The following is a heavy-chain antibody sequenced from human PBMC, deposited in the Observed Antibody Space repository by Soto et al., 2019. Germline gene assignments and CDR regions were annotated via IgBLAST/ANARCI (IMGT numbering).Heavy chain of an antibody. CDR1: GFTFSSYW. D-gene: IGHD2-15*01. V-gene: IGHV3-7*03. J-gene: IGHJ4*02. CDR2: IKQDGSEK. Sequence: LRLSCAASGFTFSSYWMSWVRQAPGKGLEWVANIKQDGSEKYYVDSVKGRFTISRDNAKNSLYLQMNSLRAEDTAVYYCARVKGYCSGGGCRPLVYWGQGTLVTVSS. CDR3: ARVKGYCSGGGCRPLVY.